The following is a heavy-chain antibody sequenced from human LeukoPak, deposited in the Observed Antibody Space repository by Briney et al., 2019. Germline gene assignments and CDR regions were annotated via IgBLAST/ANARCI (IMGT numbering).Heavy chain of an antibody. V-gene: IGHV1-2*06. CDR2: INPNSGGT. J-gene: IGHJ5*02. Sequence: GASVKVSCKASGYTFTGYYMHWVRQAPGQGLEWMGRINPNSGGTNYAQKFQGRVTMTRDTSISTAYMELSRLRSGDTAVYYCARPSGYSYGFFDPWGQGTLVTVSS. CDR1: GYTFTGYY. D-gene: IGHD5-18*01. CDR3: ARPSGYSYGFFDP.